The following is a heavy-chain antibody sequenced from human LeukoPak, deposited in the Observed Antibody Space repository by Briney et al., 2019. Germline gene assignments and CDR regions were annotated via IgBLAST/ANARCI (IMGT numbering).Heavy chain of an antibody. V-gene: IGHV4-4*02. D-gene: IGHD3-10*01. J-gene: IGHJ4*02. CDR1: GGSISSSNW. CDR2: IYHSGST. CDR3: VRNNYYGSGEIDY. Sequence: SETLSLTCAVSGGSISSSNWWSWVRQPPGKGLEWIGEIYHSGSTNYNPSLKSRVTISVDKSKNQFSLKLSSVTAADTAVYYCVRNNYYGSGEIDYWGQGTLVTVSS.